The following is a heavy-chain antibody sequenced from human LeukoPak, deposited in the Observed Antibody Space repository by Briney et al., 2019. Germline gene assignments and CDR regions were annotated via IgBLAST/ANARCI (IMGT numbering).Heavy chain of an antibody. CDR2: IYPGDSDT. CDR1: GYSFTSYW. V-gene: IGHV5-51*01. J-gene: IGHJ6*02. Sequence: KFGESLKISCKGSGYSFTSYWIGWVRQMPGKGLEWMGIIYPGDSDTRYSPSFQGQVTISADKSISTAYLQWSSLKASDTAMYYCARPSYYYGSGRDGMDVWGQGTTVTVSS. D-gene: IGHD3-10*01. CDR3: ARPSYYYGSGRDGMDV.